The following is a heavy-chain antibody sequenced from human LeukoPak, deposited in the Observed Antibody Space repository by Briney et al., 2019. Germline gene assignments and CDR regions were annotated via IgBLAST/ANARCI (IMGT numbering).Heavy chain of an antibody. CDR2: IYHSGST. Sequence: SETLSLTCTVSGYSISSGYYWGWIRQPPGKGLEWIGSIYHSGSTYYNPSLKSRVTISVDTSKNQFSLKLSSVTAADTAVYYCARWGPVIPAFDIWGQGTMVTVSS. CDR3: ARWGPVIPAFDI. V-gene: IGHV4-38-2*02. CDR1: GYSISSGYY. J-gene: IGHJ3*02. D-gene: IGHD2/OR15-2a*01.